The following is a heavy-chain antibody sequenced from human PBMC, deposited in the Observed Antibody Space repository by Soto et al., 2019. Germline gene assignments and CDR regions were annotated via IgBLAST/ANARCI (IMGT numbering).Heavy chain of an antibody. CDR2: INSDGTST. Sequence: GGSLRLSCAASGFTFSSYWMHWVRQAPGKGLVWVSRINSDGTSTSYADSVKGRFTISRDNAKNTLYLQMNSLRAEDTAVYYCAREGWGSWKDYYGMDVWGQGTTVTVSS. CDR3: AREGWGSWKDYYGMDV. J-gene: IGHJ6*02. V-gene: IGHV3-74*01. CDR1: GFTFSSYW. D-gene: IGHD2-15*01.